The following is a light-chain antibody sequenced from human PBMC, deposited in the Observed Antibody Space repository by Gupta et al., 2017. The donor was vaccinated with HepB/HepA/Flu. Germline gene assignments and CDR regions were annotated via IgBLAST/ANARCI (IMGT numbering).Light chain of an antibody. CDR2: AAS. CDR3: QQANRFHGN. CDR1: QGISSW. Sequence: DFQMTQSPSPVSASVGDSVTLTCRASQGISSWVAWYQQKPGKAPKHLINAASSLQSGGPSRFSGSGSGTEFTITISSLKPEDVATDYGQQANRFHGNFGGGTKVEIK. V-gene: IGKV1D-12*01. J-gene: IGKJ4*01.